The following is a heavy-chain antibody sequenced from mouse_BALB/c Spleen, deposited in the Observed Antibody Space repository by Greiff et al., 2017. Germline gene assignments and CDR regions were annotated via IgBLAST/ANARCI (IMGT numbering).Heavy chain of an antibody. CDR3: ARSGDSSYYFDY. D-gene: IGHD3-2*01. CDR2: ISTYYGDA. J-gene: IGHJ2*01. V-gene: IGHV1S137*01. CDR1: GYTFTDYA. Sequence: VQLQQSGAELVRPGVSVKISCKGSGYTFTDYAMHWVKQSHAKSLEWIGVISTYYGDASYNQKFKGKATITVDKSSSTAYMELARLTSEDSAIYYCARSGDSSYYFDYWGQGTTLTVSS.